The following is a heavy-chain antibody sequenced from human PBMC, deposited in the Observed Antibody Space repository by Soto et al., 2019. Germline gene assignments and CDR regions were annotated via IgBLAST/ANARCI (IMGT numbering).Heavy chain of an antibody. CDR3: AKDRYCSCGSCYSEWAFDI. D-gene: IGHD2-15*01. J-gene: IGHJ3*02. Sequence: EVQLLESGGGLVQPGGSLRLSCAASGFTFSSYAMSWVRQAPGKGLEWVSAISGSGGSTYYADSVKGRFTISRDNSKNTLYLQMNSLRAEDTAVYYCAKDRYCSCGSCYSEWAFDIWGQGTTVTVSS. CDR1: GFTFSSYA. V-gene: IGHV3-23*01. CDR2: ISGSGGST.